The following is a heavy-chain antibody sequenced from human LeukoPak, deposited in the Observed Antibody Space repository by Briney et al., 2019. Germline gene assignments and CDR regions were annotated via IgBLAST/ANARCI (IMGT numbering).Heavy chain of an antibody. CDR3: ARDGYFGFDY. J-gene: IGHJ4*02. CDR2: INTDGSST. V-gene: IGHV3-74*01. Sequence: GGSLRLSCAASGFTFSSHWMHWVRQAPGKGLVWVSRINTDGSSTSYADSVKGRFTISRDNAKNTLYLQMNSPRAEDTAVYFCARDGYFGFDYWGQGTLVTVSS. CDR1: GFTFSSHW. D-gene: IGHD5-18*01.